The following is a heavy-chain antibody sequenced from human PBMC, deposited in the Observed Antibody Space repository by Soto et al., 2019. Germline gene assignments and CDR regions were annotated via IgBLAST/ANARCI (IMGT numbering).Heavy chain of an antibody. J-gene: IGHJ3*01. D-gene: IGHD2-2*01. CDR1: GFIFSNYA. CDR3: AKLPDTILGLSVAHDAFAF. V-gene: IGHV3-30*18. Sequence: QVQLVESGGGVVQPGKSVRLSCAASGFIFSNYAMHWVRQAPGKGLEWVADISHDGRNKYHADSVGGRFTISRHNSKNTLYLQMDSLTAEDTALYYCAKLPDTILGLSVAHDAFAFWGQGTTVTVSS. CDR2: ISHDGRNK.